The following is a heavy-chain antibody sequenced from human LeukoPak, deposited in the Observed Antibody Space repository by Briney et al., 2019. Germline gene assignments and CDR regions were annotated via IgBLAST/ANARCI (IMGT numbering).Heavy chain of an antibody. CDR2: IYTSGST. D-gene: IGHD2-15*01. V-gene: IGHV4-61*02. CDR3: ARGFDGGVAPARLDY. J-gene: IGHJ4*02. CDR1: GGSLSSGSYY. Sequence: SETLSLTCTVSGGSLSSGSYYWGWVRLPAGTGLEWIGRIYTSGSTNYNPSLKSLVTISVDTSKNQFSLKLSSVTAADTAVYYCARGFDGGVAPARLDYWGQGTLVTVSS.